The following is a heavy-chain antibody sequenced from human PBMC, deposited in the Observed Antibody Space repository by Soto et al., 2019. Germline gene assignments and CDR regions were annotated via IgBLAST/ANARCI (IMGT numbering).Heavy chain of an antibody. CDR3: AGLDPFYFDY. Sequence: QVHLVQSGAGVKKPGSSVKVSCKASGNIFSSYSISWVRQAPGQGPEWMGWIIPIYGSANYAQKFRDRVTITADESTSTAYMELSSLRSEDTAVYYCAGLDPFYFDYWGQGTLVTVSS. CDR1: GNIFSSYS. CDR2: IIPIYGSA. J-gene: IGHJ4*02. V-gene: IGHV1-69*01.